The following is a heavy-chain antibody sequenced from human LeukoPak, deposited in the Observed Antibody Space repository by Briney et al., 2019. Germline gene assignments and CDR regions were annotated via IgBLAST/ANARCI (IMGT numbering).Heavy chain of an antibody. CDR2: INTAGDT. V-gene: IGHV3-13*01. J-gene: IGHJ4*02. CDR3: AREGRYCTSASCYFDY. CDR1: GFTFSSYD. D-gene: IGHD2-2*01. Sequence: GGSLRLSCAASGFTFSSYDMHWVRQGPRKGLEWVSAINTAGDTYYPGSVKGRFTISRENAKNSLYLQMNSLRAGDTAVYYCAREGRYCTSASCYFDYWGQGTLVTVSS.